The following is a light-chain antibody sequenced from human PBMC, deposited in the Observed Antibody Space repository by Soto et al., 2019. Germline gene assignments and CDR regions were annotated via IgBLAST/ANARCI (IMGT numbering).Light chain of an antibody. Sequence: EIVMTQSPATLSVSPGERATLSCRASQSVSSNYLAWYQQKPGQAPRLLIYGASSRATGIPDRFSGSGSGTDFTLTIRRLEPEDFAVYYCQQYGRSPWTFGQGTKVDIK. J-gene: IGKJ1*01. V-gene: IGKV3-20*01. CDR3: QQYGRSPWT. CDR2: GAS. CDR1: QSVSSNY.